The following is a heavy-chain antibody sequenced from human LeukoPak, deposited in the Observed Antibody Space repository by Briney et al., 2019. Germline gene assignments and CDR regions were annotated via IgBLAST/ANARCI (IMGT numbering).Heavy chain of an antibody. J-gene: IGHJ5*02. V-gene: IGHV5-51*01. CDR3: ARRITMVRGVISWFDP. Sequence: GASLQISGKGSGSSFTSYWIGGVRQLPGKGLEWMGIIYPGDSDTRYSPSFQGQVTISADKSISTAYLQWSSLKASDTAMYYCARRITMVRGVISWFDPWGQGTLVTVSS. CDR1: GSSFTSYW. CDR2: IYPGDSDT. D-gene: IGHD3-10*01.